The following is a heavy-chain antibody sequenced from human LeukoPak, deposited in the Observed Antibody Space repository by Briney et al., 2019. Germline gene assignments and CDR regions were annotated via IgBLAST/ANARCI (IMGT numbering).Heavy chain of an antibody. CDR2: IYYSGST. D-gene: IGHD5-18*01. CDR1: GGSISSNSYY. V-gene: IGHV4-39*02. Sequence: SETLSLTCTVSGGSISSNSYYWGWIRQPPGKGLEWIGNIYYSGSTYYNPSLKSRLTISVDTSKIHFSLKLSSVTAVDTAVYYCARWGSYGFDYWGQGTLVTVSS. CDR3: ARWGSYGFDY. J-gene: IGHJ4*02.